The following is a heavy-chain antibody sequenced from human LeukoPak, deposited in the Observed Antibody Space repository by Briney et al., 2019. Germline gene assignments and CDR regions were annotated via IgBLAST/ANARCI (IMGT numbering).Heavy chain of an antibody. V-gene: IGHV3-48*03. CDR2: ISSSGSTI. J-gene: IGHJ4*02. Sequence: PGGSLRLSCAASGFTFSSYEMNWVRQAPGKGLEWVSYISSSGSTIYYADSVKGRFTISRDNAKNSLYLQMNSLRAEDTAIYYCARDKTVGASKFDYWGQGTLVTVSS. CDR3: ARDKTVGASKFDY. CDR1: GFTFSSYE. D-gene: IGHD1-26*01.